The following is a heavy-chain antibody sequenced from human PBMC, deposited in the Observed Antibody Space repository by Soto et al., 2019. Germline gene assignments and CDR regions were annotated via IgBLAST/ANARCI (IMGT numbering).Heavy chain of an antibody. Sequence: ASVKVSCKASGYTFTGYYMHWVRQAPGQGLEWMGWINPNSGGTNYAQKFQGWVTMTRDTSISTAYMELSRLRSDDTAVYYCAREWCSGGSCYSGLDYWGQGTLVTVS. J-gene: IGHJ4*02. V-gene: IGHV1-2*04. CDR2: INPNSGGT. CDR1: GYTFTGYY. CDR3: AREWCSGGSCYSGLDY. D-gene: IGHD2-15*01.